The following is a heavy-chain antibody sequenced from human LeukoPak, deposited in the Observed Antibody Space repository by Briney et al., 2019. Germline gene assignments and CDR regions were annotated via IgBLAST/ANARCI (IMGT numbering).Heavy chain of an antibody. CDR2: INPSGGST. D-gene: IGHD4-23*01. CDR1: GYTFTRYY. J-gene: IGHJ5*02. CDR3: ARDNSVEDTAWWFDP. Sequence: GASVKVSCKASGYTFTRYYMHWVRQAPGQGLEWMGIINPSGGSTSYAQKFQGRVTMTRDMSTSTDYMELSSLRSEDTAVYYCARDNSVEDTAWWFDPRGQGTLVTVSS. V-gene: IGHV1-46*01.